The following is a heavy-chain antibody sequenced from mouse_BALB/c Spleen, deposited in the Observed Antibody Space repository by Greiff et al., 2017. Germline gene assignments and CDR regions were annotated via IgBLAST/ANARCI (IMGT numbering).Heavy chain of an antibody. CDR3: ARLWSFYAMDY. D-gene: IGHD1-1*02. Sequence: VQLKESGGDLVKPGGSLKLSCAASGFTFSSYGMSWVRQTPDKRLEWVATISSGGSYTYYPDSVKGRFTISSDNAKNTLYLQMSSLKSEDTAMYYCARLWSFYAMDYWGQGTSVTVSS. CDR1: GFTFSSYG. CDR2: ISSGGSYT. V-gene: IGHV5-6*01. J-gene: IGHJ4*01.